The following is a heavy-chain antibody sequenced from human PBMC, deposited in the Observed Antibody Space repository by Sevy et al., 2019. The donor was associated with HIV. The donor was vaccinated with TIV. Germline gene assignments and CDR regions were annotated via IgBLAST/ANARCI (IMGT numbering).Heavy chain of an antibody. J-gene: IGHJ6*02. V-gene: IGHV3-11*01. Sequence: GGSLRLSCAASGFTFSDYYMSWIRQAPGKGLEWVSYISSSGSTIYYADSVKGRFTISRDNAKNSLYLQMNSLRAEDTAVYYCARPDCSSTSCYHDYYYYGMDVWAKGPRSPSP. D-gene: IGHD2-2*01. CDR2: ISSSGSTI. CDR3: ARPDCSSTSCYHDYYYYGMDV. CDR1: GFTFSDYY.